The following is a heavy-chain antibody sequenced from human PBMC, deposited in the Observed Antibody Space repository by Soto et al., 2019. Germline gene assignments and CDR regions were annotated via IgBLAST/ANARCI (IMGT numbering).Heavy chain of an antibody. CDR3: ARDNSSSSDGWLDP. V-gene: IGHV3-21*01. CDR1: GFTFSSYS. Sequence: EVQLVESGGGLVKPGGSLRLSCAASGFTFSSYSMNWVRQAPGKGLEWVSSISSSSSYIYYADSVKGRVTISRDNAKNSLSLQMNSLRAEDTAVYYCARDNSSSSDGWLDPWGQGTLVTVSS. J-gene: IGHJ5*02. CDR2: ISSSSSYI. D-gene: IGHD6-13*01.